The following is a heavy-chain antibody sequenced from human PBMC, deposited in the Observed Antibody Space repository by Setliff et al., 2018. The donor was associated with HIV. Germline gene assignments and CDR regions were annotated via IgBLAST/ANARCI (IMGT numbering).Heavy chain of an antibody. J-gene: IGHJ1*01. CDR3: ARGGYGSGNYPLAH. CDR1: GFTFSNFE. Sequence: GGSLRLSCAASGFTFSNFEMNWVRQAPGKGLEWVSYISSSDSTIYYADSVRGRFTISRDNAKNSLYLQMNTLGPEDTALYYCARGGYGSGNYPLAHWGQGTLVTVSS. D-gene: IGHD3-10*01. V-gene: IGHV3-48*03. CDR2: ISSSDSTI.